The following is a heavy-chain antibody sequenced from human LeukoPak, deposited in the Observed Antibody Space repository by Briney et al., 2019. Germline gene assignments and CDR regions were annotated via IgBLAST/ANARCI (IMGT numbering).Heavy chain of an antibody. CDR3: AKKTGGIYAFDI. V-gene: IGHV3-23*01. CDR1: GFTFTMYA. CDR2: ISGSSGST. Sequence: QPGGSLRLSCAASGFTFTMYAMNWVRQAPGKGLEWVSGISGSSGSTYYADSVKGRLTISRDNSKNTLYLQMNSLRAEDTAVYYCAKKTGGIYAFDIWGQGTVVTVSS. D-gene: IGHD6-13*01. J-gene: IGHJ3*02.